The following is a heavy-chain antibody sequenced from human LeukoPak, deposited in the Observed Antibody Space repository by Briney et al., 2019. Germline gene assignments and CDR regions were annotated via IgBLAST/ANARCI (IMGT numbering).Heavy chain of an antibody. CDR1: GGSISSGGYY. Sequence: SQTLSLTCTVSGGSISSGGYYWSWIRQHPGKGLEWIGYIYYSGSTYYNPSLKSRVTISVDTSKNQFSLKLSSVTAADTAVYYCARMGVTQKYFDYWGQGTLVTVSS. V-gene: IGHV4-31*03. J-gene: IGHJ4*02. D-gene: IGHD3-10*01. CDR2: IYYSGST. CDR3: ARMGVTQKYFDY.